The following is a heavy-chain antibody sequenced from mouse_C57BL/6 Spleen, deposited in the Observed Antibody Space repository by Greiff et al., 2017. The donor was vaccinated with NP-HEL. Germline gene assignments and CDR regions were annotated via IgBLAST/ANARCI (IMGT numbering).Heavy chain of an antibody. V-gene: IGHV5-9*01. J-gene: IGHJ3*01. CDR2: ISGGGGNT. D-gene: IGHD1-1*01. Sequence: VQLKESGGGLVKPGGSLKLSCAASGFTFSSYTMSWVRQTPEKRLEWVATISGGGGNTYYPDSVKGRVTISRDNAKNTLYLQMSSLRSEDTALYYCARRDYYGSFFAYWGQGTLVTVSA. CDR3: ARRDYYGSFFAY. CDR1: GFTFSSYT.